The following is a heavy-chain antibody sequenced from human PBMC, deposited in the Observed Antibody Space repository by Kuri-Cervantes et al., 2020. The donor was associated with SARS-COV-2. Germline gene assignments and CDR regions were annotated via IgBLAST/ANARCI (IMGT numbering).Heavy chain of an antibody. V-gene: IGHV4-39*01. J-gene: IGHJ4*02. CDR1: GASFGNYH. CDR3: ARHDLTTETTRERGLDY. CDR2: IYYSGST. D-gene: IGHD4-17*01. Sequence: SQTLSLTCGVSGASFGNYHWSWVRQPPGRGLEWIGSIYYSGSTYYNPSLKSRVTIFVDTSKSQFSVKLRSVTAADTAVYYCARHDLTTETTRERGLDYWGQGTLVTVSS.